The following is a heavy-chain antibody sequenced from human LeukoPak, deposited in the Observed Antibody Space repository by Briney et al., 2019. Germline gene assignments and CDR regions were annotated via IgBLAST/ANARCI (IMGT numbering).Heavy chain of an antibody. CDR3: TTYYGPRSVFDY. CDR1: GFTFSNAW. Sequence: GGSLRLSCAASGFTFSNAWMSWVRQAPGKGLEWVGRIKSKTDGGTTDYAAPVKGRFTISRDDSKNTLYLQMNSLKTEDTAVYYCTTYYGPRSVFDYWGQGTLVTVSS. J-gene: IGHJ4*02. D-gene: IGHD1-26*01. V-gene: IGHV3-15*01. CDR2: IKSKTDGGTT.